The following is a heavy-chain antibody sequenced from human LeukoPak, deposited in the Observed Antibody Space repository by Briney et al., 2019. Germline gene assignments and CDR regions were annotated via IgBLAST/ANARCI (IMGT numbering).Heavy chain of an antibody. CDR2: ISYDGSNK. CDR3: ARVLQAPDY. V-gene: IGHV3-30*03. D-gene: IGHD4-11*01. J-gene: IGHJ4*02. Sequence: QPGGSLRLSCAASGFTFSNYHMHWLRQAPGKGLEWVAVISYDGSNKYYADSVKGRFTISRDNSKNSLYLQMNSLRAEDTAVYYCARVLQAPDYWGQGNLVTVSS. CDR1: GFTFSNYH.